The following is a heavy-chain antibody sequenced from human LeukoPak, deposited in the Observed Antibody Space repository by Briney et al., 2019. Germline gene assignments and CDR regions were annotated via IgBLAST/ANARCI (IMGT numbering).Heavy chain of an antibody. D-gene: IGHD6-13*01. CDR2: IYYSGST. Sequence: SETLSLTCTVSGGSISSSSYSWGWIRQPPGKGLEWIGSIYYSGSTYYNPSLKSRVTISVDTSKNQFSLKLSSVTAADTAVYYCARQDSSSWYGEYAFDIWGQGTMVTVSS. J-gene: IGHJ3*02. V-gene: IGHV4-39*01. CDR3: ARQDSSSWYGEYAFDI. CDR1: GGSISSSSYS.